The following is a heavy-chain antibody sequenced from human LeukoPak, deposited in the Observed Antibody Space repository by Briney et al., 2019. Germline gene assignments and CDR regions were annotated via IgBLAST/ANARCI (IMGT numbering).Heavy chain of an antibody. Sequence: ASVKVSCKASGYTFTSYAMHWVRQAPGQRLEWMGWINAGNGNTKYSQKFQGRVTITRDTSASTAYMELSSLRSEDTAVYYCERRPERWPQNHRTLDNWGQGTLVTVSS. CDR2: INAGNGNT. J-gene: IGHJ4*02. CDR1: GYTFTSYA. D-gene: IGHD5-24*01. CDR3: ERRPERWPQNHRTLDN. V-gene: IGHV1-3*01.